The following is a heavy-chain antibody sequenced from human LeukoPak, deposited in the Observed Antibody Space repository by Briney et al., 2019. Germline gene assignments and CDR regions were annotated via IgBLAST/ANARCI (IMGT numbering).Heavy chain of an antibody. J-gene: IGHJ3*02. V-gene: IGHV3-7*01. CDR1: GFTFSSYW. D-gene: IGHD2-2*01. CDR3: ARHCSSTSCYLKRVDAFDI. CDR2: IKQDGSEK. Sequence: PGGSLRLSCAASGFTFSSYWMSWVRQAPGKGLEWVANIKQDGSEKYYVDSVKGRFTISRDNAKNSLYLQMNSLRAEDTAVYYCARHCSSTSCYLKRVDAFDIWGQGTMVTVSS.